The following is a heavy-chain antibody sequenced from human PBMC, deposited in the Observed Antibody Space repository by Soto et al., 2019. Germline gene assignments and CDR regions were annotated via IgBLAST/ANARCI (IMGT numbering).Heavy chain of an antibody. J-gene: IGHJ4*02. CDR3: AKVKYSSGSGTFDF. Sequence: EVQLLESGGGLVQPGGSLRLSCAASGFIFSNYAMNWVHQAPGKGLEWVSAIDSSGDGTYYADSVKGRFTISRDNSKSTLYLQMNSLRADDTAVYYCAKVKYSSGSGTFDFWGQGTLVTVSS. CDR1: GFIFSNYA. D-gene: IGHD6-19*01. V-gene: IGHV3-23*01. CDR2: IDSSGDGT.